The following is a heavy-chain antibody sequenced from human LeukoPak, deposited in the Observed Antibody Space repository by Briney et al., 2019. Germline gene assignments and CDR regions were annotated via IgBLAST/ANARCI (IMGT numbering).Heavy chain of an antibody. D-gene: IGHD1-26*01. CDR3: ARVQVGATYAFDI. Sequence: GGSLRLSCAASGFTFSSYSMNWVRQAPGKGLEWVSSISSSSSYIYYADSVKGRFTISRDNAKNSLYLRMNSLRAEDTAVYYCARVQVGATYAFDIWGQGTMVTVSS. CDR2: ISSSSSYI. V-gene: IGHV3-21*01. CDR1: GFTFSSYS. J-gene: IGHJ3*02.